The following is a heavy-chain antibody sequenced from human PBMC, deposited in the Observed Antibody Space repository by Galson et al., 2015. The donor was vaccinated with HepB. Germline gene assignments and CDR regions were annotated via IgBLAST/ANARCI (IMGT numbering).Heavy chain of an antibody. J-gene: IGHJ4*02. Sequence: SLRLSCAASEFTFSDYYMNWIRQAPGKGLEWVSYISNTGSIKYYADSVKGRFTISRDNAKNSLSLQMDSLRAEDTAVYYCAGYYYYESSGYYSLDYWGQGTLVTVSS. D-gene: IGHD3-22*01. CDR1: EFTFSDYY. CDR3: AGYYYYESSGYYSLDY. CDR2: ISNTGSIK. V-gene: IGHV3-11*01.